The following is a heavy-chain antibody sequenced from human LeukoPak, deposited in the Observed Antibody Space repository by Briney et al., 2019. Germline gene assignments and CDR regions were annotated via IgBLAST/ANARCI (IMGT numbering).Heavy chain of an antibody. J-gene: IGHJ4*02. V-gene: IGHV4-39*01. Sequence: SETLSLTCTVSSDSISSSSYYWGWIRQPPGKGLEWIGTIYYSGSTYYNPSLKSRVTISVDTSKNQFSLRLSSVTAADTAVYYCARLSITPYYYFDYWGQGTLVTVSS. CDR3: ARLSITPYYYFDY. CDR1: SDSISSSSYY. D-gene: IGHD4-23*01. CDR2: IYYSGST.